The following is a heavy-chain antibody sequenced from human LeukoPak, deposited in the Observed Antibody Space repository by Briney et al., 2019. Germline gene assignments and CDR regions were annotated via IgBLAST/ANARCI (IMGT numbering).Heavy chain of an antibody. CDR3: AREVDSSSWYSNWFDP. Sequence: SETLSLTCTVSGGSISSGSYYWSWIRQPAGKGLEWIGGIYTSGSTYYNPSLKSRVTISVDTSKSQFSLKLSSVTAADTAVYYCAREVDSSSWYSNWFDPWGQGTLVTVSS. CDR1: GGSISSGSYY. J-gene: IGHJ5*02. V-gene: IGHV4-61*02. CDR2: IYTSGST. D-gene: IGHD6-13*01.